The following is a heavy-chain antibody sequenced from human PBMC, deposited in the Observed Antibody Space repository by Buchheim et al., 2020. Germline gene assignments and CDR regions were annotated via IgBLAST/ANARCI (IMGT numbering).Heavy chain of an antibody. CDR2: MNPNSGNT. CDR3: ARDLKVLRFLEWSEEGY. J-gene: IGHJ4*02. V-gene: IGHV1-8*01. D-gene: IGHD3-3*01. Sequence: QVQLVQSGAEVKKPGASVKVSCKASGYTFTSYDINWVRQATGQGLEWMGWMNPNSGNTGYAQKLQGRVTMTTDTSTSTAYMELRSLRSDDTAVYYCARDLKVLRFLEWSEEGYWGQGTL. CDR1: GYTFTSYD.